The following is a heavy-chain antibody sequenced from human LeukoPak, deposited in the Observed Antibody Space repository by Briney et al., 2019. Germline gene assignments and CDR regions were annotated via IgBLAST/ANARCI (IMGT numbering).Heavy chain of an antibody. CDR3: ARGDSSSWFRYFDY. CDR2: IYYSGST. CDR1: GGSISSYY. D-gene: IGHD6-13*01. Sequence: SETLSLTCTVSGGSISSYYWSWIRQPPGKGLEWIGYIYYSGSTNYNPSLKSRVTISVDTSKNQFSLKLSSVTAADTAVYYCARGDSSSWFRYFDYGGQGTLVTVSS. J-gene: IGHJ4*02. V-gene: IGHV4-59*01.